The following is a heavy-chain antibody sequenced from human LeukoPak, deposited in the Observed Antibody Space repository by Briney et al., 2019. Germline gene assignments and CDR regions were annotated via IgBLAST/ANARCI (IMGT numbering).Heavy chain of an antibody. J-gene: IGHJ4*02. Sequence: VASVKLSCKASGYTFTSYGISWVRQAPGQGLEWMGWISAYNGNTNYAQKLQGRVTMTTDTSTSTAYMELRSLRSDDTAVYYCARSRYDYVWGSYRHPFDYWGQGTLVTVSS. CDR3: ARSRYDYVWGSYRHPFDY. D-gene: IGHD3-16*02. CDR1: GYTFTSYG. CDR2: ISAYNGNT. V-gene: IGHV1-18*01.